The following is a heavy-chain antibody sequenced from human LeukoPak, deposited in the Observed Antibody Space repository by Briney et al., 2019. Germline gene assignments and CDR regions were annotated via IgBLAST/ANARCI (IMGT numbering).Heavy chain of an antibody. CDR2: INPSGGST. CDR3: ARDLPSGWYLVLFDY. CDR1: GYTFTSYY. D-gene: IGHD6-19*01. Sequence: ASVKVSCKASGYTFTSYYMHWVRQAPGQGLEWMGIINPSGGSTGYAQKFQGRVTMTRDTSTSTVYMELSSLRSEDTAVYYCARDLPSGWYLVLFDYWGQGTLVTVSS. V-gene: IGHV1-46*01. J-gene: IGHJ4*02.